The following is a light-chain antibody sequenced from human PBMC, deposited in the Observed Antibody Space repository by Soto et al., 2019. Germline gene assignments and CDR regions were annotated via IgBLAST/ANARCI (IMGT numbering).Light chain of an antibody. V-gene: IGLV2-14*01. CDR2: DVS. CDR3: SSYTSSSTYV. CDR1: SSDVGGYNY. Sequence: QSVLTQPASVSGSPGQSITISCTGTSSDVGGYNYVSWYQQHPGKAPKLMIYDVSNRPSGVSNRFSGSKSGNTASLTISGLGAEDEADYYCSSYTSSSTYVFGTGTKVTV. J-gene: IGLJ1*01.